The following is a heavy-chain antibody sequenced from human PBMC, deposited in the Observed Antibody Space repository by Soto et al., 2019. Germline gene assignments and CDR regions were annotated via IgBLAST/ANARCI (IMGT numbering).Heavy chain of an antibody. D-gene: IGHD3-3*01. J-gene: IGHJ4*02. V-gene: IGHV3-30-3*01. Sequence: VGSVRLSCAASGFTFSSYAMHWVRQAPGKGLEWVAGISYDGIHKYYADSVKGRFTMSRDNPKNTLYLQMNSLRVEDTAVYYCARDPFGDFWSGTRGYLDYWGQGTLVTVSS. CDR3: ARDPFGDFWSGTRGYLDY. CDR2: ISYDGIHK. CDR1: GFTFSSYA.